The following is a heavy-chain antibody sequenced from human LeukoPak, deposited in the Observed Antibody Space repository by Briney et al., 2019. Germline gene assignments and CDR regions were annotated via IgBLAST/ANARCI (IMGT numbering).Heavy chain of an antibody. Sequence: SETLSLTCAVSGGSISSGGYSWSRIRQPPGKGLEWIGYIYHSGSTYYNPSLKSRVTISVDRSKNQFSLKLSSVTAADTAVYYCARGGYCSGGSCYHFDYWGQGTLVTVSS. CDR2: IYHSGST. J-gene: IGHJ4*02. CDR3: ARGGYCSGGSCYHFDY. CDR1: GGSISSGGYS. V-gene: IGHV4-30-2*01. D-gene: IGHD2-15*01.